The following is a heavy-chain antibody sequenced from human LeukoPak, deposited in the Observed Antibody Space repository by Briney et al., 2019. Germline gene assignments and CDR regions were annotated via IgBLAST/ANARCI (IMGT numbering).Heavy chain of an antibody. J-gene: IGHJ4*02. CDR2: IYHTGST. V-gene: IGHV4-4*02. CDR1: GGSITSSNW. CDR3: ARLGYSSGWGKRHFDY. D-gene: IGHD6-19*01. Sequence: SETLSLTCAVSGGSITSSNWWTWVRQSPGKGLEWIGYIYHTGSTSYSPSLKSRVTISADTSQNQFSLKLSSVTAADTAVYYCARLGYSSGWGKRHFDYWGQGTLVTVSS.